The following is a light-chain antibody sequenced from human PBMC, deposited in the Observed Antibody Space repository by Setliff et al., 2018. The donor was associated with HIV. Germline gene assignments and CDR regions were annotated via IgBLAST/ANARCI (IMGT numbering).Light chain of an antibody. CDR3: WAYAGTYTYV. Sequence: QSALAQPRSVSGSPGQSVTISCTGTSSDFGGPNYVSWYQQHPGKAPKLIIYYVNQRPSGVPDRFSGSKSGNTASLIIAGLQADDEADYYCWAYAGTYTYVFGTGTKVTVL. CDR2: YVN. V-gene: IGLV2-11*01. J-gene: IGLJ1*01. CDR1: SSDFGGPNY.